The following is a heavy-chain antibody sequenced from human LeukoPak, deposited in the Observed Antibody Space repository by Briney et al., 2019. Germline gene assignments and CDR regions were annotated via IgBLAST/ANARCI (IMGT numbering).Heavy chain of an antibody. CDR3: ARHRIGSSWYAEVDKSFEF. CDR1: GYTFTSYW. Sequence: PGESLKISCKGSGYTFTSYWIGCVRPMPGKGVGWVGIIFPGDSDTRYSPSFQGQVTITADKSNNTAYLQWSSLRAPDTAMYYCARHRIGSSWYAEVDKSFEFWGQGTLVTVSS. CDR2: IFPGDSDT. D-gene: IGHD6-13*01. J-gene: IGHJ4*02. V-gene: IGHV5-51*01.